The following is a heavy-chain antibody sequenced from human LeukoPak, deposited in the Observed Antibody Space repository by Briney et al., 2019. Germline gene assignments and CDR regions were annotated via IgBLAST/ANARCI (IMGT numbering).Heavy chain of an antibody. CDR3: ARVRDGYKNFDY. J-gene: IGHJ4*02. CDR1: GYTFTSYG. Sequence: ASVKVSCTASGYTFTSYGISWVRQAPGQGLEWLGWISAYNGNTNYAQTLQGRVTMTTDTSTSTAYMELRSLRSDDTAVYYCARVRDGYKNFDYWGQGTLVTVSS. CDR2: ISAYNGNT. V-gene: IGHV1-18*01. D-gene: IGHD5-24*01.